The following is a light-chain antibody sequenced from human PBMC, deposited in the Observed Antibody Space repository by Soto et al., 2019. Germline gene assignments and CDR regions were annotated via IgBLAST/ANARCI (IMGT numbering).Light chain of an antibody. J-gene: IGLJ2*01. CDR3: GTWDNSLSVVV. CDR1: SSNIGNNY. Sequence: QSVLTQPPSVSAAPGQKVTISCSGSSSNIGNNYVSWYQQVPGTAPKLLIYDNNKRPSGIPDRFSGSKSGTSATLGINGLQAGDEADYYCGTWDNSLSVVVFGGGTQLTVL. V-gene: IGLV1-51*01. CDR2: DNN.